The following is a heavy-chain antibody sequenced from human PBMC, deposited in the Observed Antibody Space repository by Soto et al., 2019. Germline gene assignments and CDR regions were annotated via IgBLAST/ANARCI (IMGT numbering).Heavy chain of an antibody. V-gene: IGHV1-69*13. CDR2: IIPIFGTA. Sequence: ASVKVSCKASAGTLTNYAISWVRQAPGQGLEWMGGIIPIFGTATYAQKFQGRVTITADESTSTAYMELSSLRSEDTAVFYCARGSRNLYGEFSMGTYYYGMDVWGQGTTVTVSS. D-gene: IGHD4-17*01. CDR3: ARGSRNLYGEFSMGTYYYGMDV. J-gene: IGHJ6*02. CDR1: AGTLTNYA.